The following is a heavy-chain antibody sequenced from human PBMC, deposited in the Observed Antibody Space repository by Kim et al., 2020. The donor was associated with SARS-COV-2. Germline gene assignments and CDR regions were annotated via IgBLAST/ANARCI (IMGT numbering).Heavy chain of an antibody. CDR3: TTAGEGIVATIFFDY. Sequence: GGSLRLSCAASGFTFSNAWMSWVRQAPGKGLEWVGRIKSKTDGGTTDYAAPVKGRFTISRDDSKNTLYLQMNSLKTEDTAVYYCTTAGEGIVATIFFDYWGQGTLVTVSS. D-gene: IGHD5-12*01. CDR2: IKSKTDGGTT. CDR1: GFTFSNAW. V-gene: IGHV3-15*01. J-gene: IGHJ4*02.